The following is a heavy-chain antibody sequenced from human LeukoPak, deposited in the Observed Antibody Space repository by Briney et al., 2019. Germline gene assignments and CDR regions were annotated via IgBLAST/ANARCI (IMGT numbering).Heavy chain of an antibody. CDR1: GGSIRRFY. D-gene: IGHD3-3*01. J-gene: IGHJ4*02. V-gene: IGHV4-59*08. CDR3: ARHGSGYYFFDY. CDR2: IFYSGST. Sequence: SETLSLTCTVSGGSIRRFYWSWIRQPPGKGLEWIGYIFYSGSTNYNPSLKSRVTISVDTSKNQFSLKLSSVTAADTAVYYCARHGSGYYFFDYWGQGTLVTVSS.